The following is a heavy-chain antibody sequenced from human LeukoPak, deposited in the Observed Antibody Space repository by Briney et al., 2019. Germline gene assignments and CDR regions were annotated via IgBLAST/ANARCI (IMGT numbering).Heavy chain of an antibody. J-gene: IGHJ4*02. CDR3: AKDDHYDSSGSRKLDYFDY. CDR1: GFTFSSYA. V-gene: IGHV3-23*01. D-gene: IGHD3-22*01. Sequence: GGSLRLSCAASGFTFSSYAMSWVRQAPGKGLEWVSAISGSGGSTYYADSVKGRFTISRDNSKNTLYLQMNSLRAEDTAVYYCAKDDHYDSSGSRKLDYFDYWGQGTLVTVSS. CDR2: ISGSGGST.